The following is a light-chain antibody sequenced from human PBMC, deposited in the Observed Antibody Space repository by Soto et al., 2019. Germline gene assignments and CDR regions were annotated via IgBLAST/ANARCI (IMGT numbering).Light chain of an antibody. CDR3: QTWGSGIVV. J-gene: IGLJ2*01. CDR2: LNSDGSH. Sequence: QSVLTQSPSASASLGASVKLTCTLSSGHCNYAIAWHQQQSEKGPRYLMKLNSDGSHSKGDGIPDRFSGSSSGAERYLTISSLQSEDEADYYCQTWGSGIVVFGGGTQLTVL. CDR1: SGHCNYA. V-gene: IGLV4-69*01.